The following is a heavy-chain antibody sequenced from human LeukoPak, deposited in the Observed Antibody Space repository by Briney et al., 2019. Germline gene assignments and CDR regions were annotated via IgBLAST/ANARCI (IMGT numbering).Heavy chain of an antibody. J-gene: IGHJ3*02. Sequence: PGGSLRLSCAASGFTFSSYNMNWVRQAPGKGLEWVSSITTSSTYIFYADSVKGRFTISRDNAKTSLYLQMNSLRAEDTAVYYCAREGAGSFDDAFDIWGQGTMVTVSS. D-gene: IGHD3-10*01. V-gene: IGHV3-21*01. CDR3: AREGAGSFDDAFDI. CDR2: ITTSSTYI. CDR1: GFTFSSYN.